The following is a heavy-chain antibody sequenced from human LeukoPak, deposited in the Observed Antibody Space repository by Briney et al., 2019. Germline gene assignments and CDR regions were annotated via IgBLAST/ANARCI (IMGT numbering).Heavy chain of an antibody. J-gene: IGHJ4*02. D-gene: IGHD2-21*01. V-gene: IGHV5-51*01. Sequence: GAALQISCRGSGCRFTTYWVGWGRQMPGKGLEGMGLIYPGHSDTRYSPPSQGQATIPPAKSISTAYLQWSSLNASDTAMYYCARWCGYGDSSDYWGQGTLVTVSS. CDR2: IYPGHSDT. CDR3: ARWCGYGDSSDY. CDR1: GCRFTTYW.